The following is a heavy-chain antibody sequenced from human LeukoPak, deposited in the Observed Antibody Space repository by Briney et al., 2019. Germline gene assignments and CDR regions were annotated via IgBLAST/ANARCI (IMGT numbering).Heavy chain of an antibody. CDR3: AKEIMWGAVAAYDAFDI. Sequence: PGGSLRLSCAASGFTFSSYGMHWVRQAPGKGLEWVAVISYDGSNKYYADSVKGRFTISRDNSKNTLYLQMNSLRAEATAVYYCAKEIMWGAVAAYDAFDIWGQGTMVTVSS. CDR2: ISYDGSNK. D-gene: IGHD6-19*01. J-gene: IGHJ3*02. CDR1: GFTFSSYG. V-gene: IGHV3-30*18.